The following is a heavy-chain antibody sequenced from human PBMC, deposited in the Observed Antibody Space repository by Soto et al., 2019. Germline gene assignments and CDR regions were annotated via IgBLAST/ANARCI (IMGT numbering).Heavy chain of an antibody. CDR1: GYTFTSYA. D-gene: IGHD3-22*01. J-gene: IGHJ4*02. Sequence: ASVKVSCKASGYTFTSYAMHWVRQAPGQRLEWMGWINAGNGNTKYSQKFQGRVTITRDTSASTAYMELSSLRSEDTAVYYCATDKPKMIYDSSGNYYAYWGQGTLVTVSS. CDR3: ATDKPKMIYDSSGNYYAY. CDR2: INAGNGNT. V-gene: IGHV1-3*01.